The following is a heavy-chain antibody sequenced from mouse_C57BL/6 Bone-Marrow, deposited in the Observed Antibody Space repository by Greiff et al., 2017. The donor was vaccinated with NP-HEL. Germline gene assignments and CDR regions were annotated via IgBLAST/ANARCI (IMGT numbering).Heavy chain of an antibody. J-gene: IGHJ3*01. V-gene: IGHV1-59*01. CDR2: IDPSDSYT. D-gene: IGHD3-2*02. Sequence: VQLQQPGAELVRPGTSVKLSCKASGYTSTSYWMHWVKQRPGQGLEWIGVIDPSDSYTNYNQKFKGKATLTVDTSSSTAYRQLSSLTSEDSAVYYCARGSSSGYGFAYWGQGTLVTVSA. CDR3: ARGSSSGYGFAY. CDR1: GYTSTSYW.